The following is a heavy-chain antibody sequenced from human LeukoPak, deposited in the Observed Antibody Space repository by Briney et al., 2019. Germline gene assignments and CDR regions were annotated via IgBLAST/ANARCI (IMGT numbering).Heavy chain of an antibody. CDR1: GGTFSNYA. Sequence: SVTVSCKASGGTFSNYAISWVRQAPGQGLEWVGGIIPMLGAPHYAQKFQGRVTITADESTTTAFMELSSLRFDDTAIYYCARGLTLTVYTDRPTPYFYIDVWGKGTTVTVSS. CDR2: IIPMLGAP. J-gene: IGHJ6*03. V-gene: IGHV1-69*13. D-gene: IGHD2-21*01. CDR3: ARGLTLTVYTDRPTPYFYIDV.